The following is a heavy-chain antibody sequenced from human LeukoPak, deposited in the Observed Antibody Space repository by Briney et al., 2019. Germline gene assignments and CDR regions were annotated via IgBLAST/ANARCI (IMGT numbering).Heavy chain of an antibody. Sequence: ASVKVSCKASGYTFTDYYLHWVRQAPGQGLEWMGWINPNSGGTNYAQKFQGRVTMTRDTSIGTAYMELSRLRSDDTALYYCARGTTLTTLPYYYYYMNVWGEGTTVTVSS. CDR3: ARGTTLTTLPYYYYYMNV. D-gene: IGHD4-17*01. CDR1: GYTFTDYY. V-gene: IGHV1-2*02. J-gene: IGHJ6*03. CDR2: INPNSGGT.